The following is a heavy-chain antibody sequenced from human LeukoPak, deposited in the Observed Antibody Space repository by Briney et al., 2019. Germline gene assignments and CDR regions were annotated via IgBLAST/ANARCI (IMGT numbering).Heavy chain of an antibody. CDR2: ISGSGGST. J-gene: IGHJ4*02. Sequence: GGSLRLSCAASGFPFSSYAMSWVRQAPGKGLEWVSAISGSGGSTYYADSVKGRFTISRDNSKNTLYLQMNSLRAEDTAVYHCANSPSTAVAGMVYWGQGTLVTVSS. V-gene: IGHV3-23*01. CDR3: ANSPSTAVAGMVY. D-gene: IGHD6-19*01. CDR1: GFPFSSYA.